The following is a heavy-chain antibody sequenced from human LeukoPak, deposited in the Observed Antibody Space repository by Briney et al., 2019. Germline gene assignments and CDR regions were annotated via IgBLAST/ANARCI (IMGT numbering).Heavy chain of an antibody. CDR2: IKQDGSEK. CDR3: ATFCANCYYGMDV. Sequence: GGSLRLSCAASGFTFSTYWMSWVRHAPGKGLQGVANIKQDGSEKYYVDSVKGRFTISKDNAKNSLYLQMNSLRPEDAAVYYCATFCANCYYGMDVWGQGTTVTVSS. V-gene: IGHV3-7*02. CDR1: GFTFSTYW. J-gene: IGHJ6*02. D-gene: IGHD4/OR15-4a*01.